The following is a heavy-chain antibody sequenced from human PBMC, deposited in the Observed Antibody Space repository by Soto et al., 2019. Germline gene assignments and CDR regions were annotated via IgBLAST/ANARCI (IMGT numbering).Heavy chain of an antibody. CDR3: VRGGILEANRPYYYYGLDV. V-gene: IGHV1-18*01. Sequence: VASVKGSCKVCGYTFSTYGLIWVRQAPGQGLEWMGWVSPYNGNTYYAPGLQGRVTMTTDTSTNTAYMSLRSLRSDDTAIYYCVRGGILEANRPYYYYGLDVWGQGTPVTVSS. CDR1: GYTFSTYG. CDR2: VSPYNGNT. J-gene: IGHJ6*02. D-gene: IGHD1-1*01.